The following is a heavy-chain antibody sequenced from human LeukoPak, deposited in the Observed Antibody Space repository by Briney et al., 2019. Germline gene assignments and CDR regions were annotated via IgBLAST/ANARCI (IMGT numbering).Heavy chain of an antibody. Sequence: SETLSLTCTVSGGSISSSSYYWGWIRQPPGKGLEWIGSIYYSGSTYYNPSVKSRVTIFVDTSKNQFSLKLSSVTAADTAVYYGARYSEFLQDFVYSCQGTQVTVAS. V-gene: IGHV4-39*01. D-gene: IGHD3-3*01. J-gene: IGHJ4*03. CDR1: GGSISSSSYY. CDR3: ARYSEFLQDFVY. CDR2: IYYSGST.